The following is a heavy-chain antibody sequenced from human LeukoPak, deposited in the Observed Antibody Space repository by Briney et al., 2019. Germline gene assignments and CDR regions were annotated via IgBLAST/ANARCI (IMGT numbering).Heavy chain of an antibody. Sequence: GGSLRLSCAASGFTFSSYWMSWVRQAPGKGLEWVANIKQDGSEKYYVDSVKGRFTISRDNAKNSLYLQMNSLRAEDTAVYYCARDHVVVVVAATHWLDPWGQGTLVTVSS. CDR3: ARDHVVVVVAATHWLDP. J-gene: IGHJ5*02. CDR2: IKQDGSEK. CDR1: GFTFSSYW. D-gene: IGHD2-15*01. V-gene: IGHV3-7*01.